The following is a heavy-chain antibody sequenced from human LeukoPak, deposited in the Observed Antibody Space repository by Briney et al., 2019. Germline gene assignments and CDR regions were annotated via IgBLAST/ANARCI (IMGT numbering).Heavy chain of an antibody. Sequence: PSETLSLTCTVSGDSISSSSYYWGWIRQPPGKGLEWIGSIYYRGSTYYNPSLKSRVTMSVDTSKNQFSLKLSSVTAADTAVYYCARPRRGVTYFDYWGQGTLVTVSS. D-gene: IGHD2-21*02. CDR3: ARPRRGVTYFDY. CDR2: IYYRGST. CDR1: GDSISSSSYY. V-gene: IGHV4-39*07. J-gene: IGHJ4*02.